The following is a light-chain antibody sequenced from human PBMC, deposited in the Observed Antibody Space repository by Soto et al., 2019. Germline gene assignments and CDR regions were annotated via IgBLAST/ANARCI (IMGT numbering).Light chain of an antibody. V-gene: IGKV3-15*01. J-gene: IGKJ5*01. CDR3: QQYNNWPPIT. CDR1: QSVSNN. Sequence: EIVMTQSPAPLSASPGERATLSCRSSQSVSNNLAWYQQKPGQAPRLLIHAVSTRATGIPARFSGSGSGTDFTLTISSLQSEDFAVYYCQQYNNWPPITFGQGTRLEI. CDR2: AVS.